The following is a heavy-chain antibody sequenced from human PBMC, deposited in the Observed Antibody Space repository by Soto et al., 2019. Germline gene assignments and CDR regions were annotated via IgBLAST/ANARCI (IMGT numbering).Heavy chain of an antibody. Sequence: QVQLVESGGGVVQPGRSLRLSCAASGFTFSSYAMHWVRQAPGKGLEWVAVISYDGSNKYYADSVKGRFTISRDNSQNTLYLQMNSLRAEDTAVYYCARGHSRDWNDDVDYWGQGTLVTVSS. CDR1: GFTFSSYA. J-gene: IGHJ4*02. CDR2: ISYDGSNK. D-gene: IGHD1-1*01. V-gene: IGHV3-30-3*01. CDR3: ARGHSRDWNDDVDY.